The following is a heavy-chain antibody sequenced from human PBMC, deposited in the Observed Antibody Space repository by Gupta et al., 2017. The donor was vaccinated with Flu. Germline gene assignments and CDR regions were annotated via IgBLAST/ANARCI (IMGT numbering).Heavy chain of an antibody. Sequence: SAYAISWVRQAPGQGLEWVGGIIPIFGTTNYAQKFQGRITITADESTSTAYMELSSLRSEDTAMYYCARDVDNSGFQFWGQGILVTVSS. CDR2: IIPIFGTT. J-gene: IGHJ4*02. CDR1: SAYA. V-gene: IGHV1-69*01. CDR3: ARDVDNSGFQF. D-gene: IGHD3-22*01.